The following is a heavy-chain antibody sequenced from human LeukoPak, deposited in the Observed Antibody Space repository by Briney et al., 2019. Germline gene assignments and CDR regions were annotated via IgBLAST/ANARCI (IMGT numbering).Heavy chain of an antibody. D-gene: IGHD3-10*01. V-gene: IGHV3-30*02. CDR1: GFTFSSYG. Sequence: GGSLRLSCAASGFTFSSYGMHWVRQAPGKGLEWVAFMRYDGSNKYYADSVKGRFTISRDNSKNTLYLQMNSLRAEDTAVYYCANNYGSGSYYKQGVYYYYMDVWGKGTTVTISS. J-gene: IGHJ6*03. CDR3: ANNYGSGSYYKQGVYYYYMDV. CDR2: MRYDGSNK.